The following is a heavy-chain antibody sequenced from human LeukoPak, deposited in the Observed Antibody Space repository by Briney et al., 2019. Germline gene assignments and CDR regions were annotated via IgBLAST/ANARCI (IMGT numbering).Heavy chain of an antibody. CDR2: IYYSGST. CDR1: GGSISSYY. D-gene: IGHD4-17*01. Sequence: SETLSLTCTVSGGSISSYYWSWIRQPPGKGLEWIGYIYYSGSTNYNPSLKSRVTISVDTSKNQFSLKLSSVTAADTDVYYCARHLAGDYVRVYGMDVWGQGTTVTVSS. CDR3: ARHLAGDYVRVYGMDV. V-gene: IGHV4-59*08. J-gene: IGHJ6*02.